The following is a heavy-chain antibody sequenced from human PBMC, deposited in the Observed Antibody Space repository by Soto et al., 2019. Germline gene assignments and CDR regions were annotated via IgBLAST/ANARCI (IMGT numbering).Heavy chain of an antibody. Sequence: SVKVSCKASGGTFSSYTISWVRQAPGQGLEWMGRIIPILGIANYAQKFQGRVTIAADKSTSTAYMELSSLRSEDTAVYYCARGPTYYYDSSGYYYCYWGQGTLVTVSS. J-gene: IGHJ4*02. V-gene: IGHV1-69*02. CDR3: ARGPTYYYDSSGYYYCY. CDR2: IIPILGIA. CDR1: GGTFSSYT. D-gene: IGHD3-22*01.